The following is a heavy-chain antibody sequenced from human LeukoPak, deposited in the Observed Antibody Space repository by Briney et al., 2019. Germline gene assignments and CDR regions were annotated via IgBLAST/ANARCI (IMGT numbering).Heavy chain of an antibody. D-gene: IGHD2-15*01. V-gene: IGHV3-30*04. CDR3: ARGEGVVVVAAKNGFDP. CDR1: AFNFNNYY. CDR2: ISYDGTNK. J-gene: IGHJ5*02. Sequence: GGSLRLSCAASAFNFNNYYMHWVRQAPGKGLEWVALISYDGTNKYYADSVKGRFTISRDNSKNTLYLRMNSLRPEDTAVYYCARGEGVVVVAAKNGFDPWGQGTLVTVSS.